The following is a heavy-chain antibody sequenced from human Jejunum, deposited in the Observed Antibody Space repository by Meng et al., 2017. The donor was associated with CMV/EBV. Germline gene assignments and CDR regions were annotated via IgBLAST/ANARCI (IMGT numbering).Heavy chain of an antibody. CDR2: INTNTANP. Sequence: QGQRGQAGSGLKKPGASVKLSCKASGYTFTSYTMNWVRQASGQGPEWMGWINTNTANPTYAQGFTGRYVFSLDTSVSTAYLQINSLRADDTAVYYCARDSPLDGYSLLDYWGQGTLVTVSS. J-gene: IGHJ4*02. CDR3: ARDSPLDGYSLLDY. D-gene: IGHD5-24*01. CDR1: GYTFTSYT. V-gene: IGHV7-4-1*02.